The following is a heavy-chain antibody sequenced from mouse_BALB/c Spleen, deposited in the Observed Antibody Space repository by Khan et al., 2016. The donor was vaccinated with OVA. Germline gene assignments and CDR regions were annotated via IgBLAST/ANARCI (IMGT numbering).Heavy chain of an antibody. D-gene: IGHD2-2*01. Sequence: HVQLKESGPGLVAPSQSLSITCTVSGLSLTNYGISWIRQPPGKGLEWLGVIWGDGSTNYHSALISRLSINQDNSKSQVFLKLNSLQTDDTATYYCAIIYYGYDWFTYWGQGTLVTVSA. J-gene: IGHJ3*01. CDR1: GLSLTNYG. CDR3: AIIYYGYDWFTY. V-gene: IGHV2-3*01. CDR2: IWGDGST.